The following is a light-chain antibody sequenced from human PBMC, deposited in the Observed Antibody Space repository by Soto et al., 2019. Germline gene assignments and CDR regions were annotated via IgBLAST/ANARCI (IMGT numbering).Light chain of an antibody. V-gene: IGKV3-20*01. CDR1: QSVSSSY. CDR2: GAS. Sequence: EIVLTQSPGTLSLSPGERATLSCRASQSVSSSYLAWYQQKPGQAPRLLIYGASSRATGIPDRFSGSGSGTDFTLTISRLEPEDFAVYYCQQYGSSPFTFVGGTKLEIK. CDR3: QQYGSSPFT. J-gene: IGKJ4*01.